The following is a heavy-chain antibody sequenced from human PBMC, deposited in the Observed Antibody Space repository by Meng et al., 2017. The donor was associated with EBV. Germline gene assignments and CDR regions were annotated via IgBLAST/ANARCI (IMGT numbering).Heavy chain of an antibody. CDR3: ARDLRSLFDY. J-gene: IGHJ4*02. Sequence: QGQVVQYGAEVKKPGASVTVSCKAAGYTFTSYYMHWVRQAPGQGLEWMGIINPSGGSTSYAQKFQGRVTMTRDTSTSTVYMELSSLRSEDTAVYYCARDLRSLFDYWDQGTLVTVSS. CDR2: INPSGGST. V-gene: IGHV1-46*01. D-gene: IGHD3-16*01. CDR1: GYTFTSYY.